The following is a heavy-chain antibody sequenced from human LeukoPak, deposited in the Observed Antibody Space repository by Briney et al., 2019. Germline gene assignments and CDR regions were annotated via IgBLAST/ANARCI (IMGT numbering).Heavy chain of an antibody. CDR3: TNIVWLDGYNFDY. J-gene: IGHJ4*02. CDR2: IRYDGSNK. CDR1: GFTFTSYG. D-gene: IGHD5-24*01. Sequence: PGGSLRLSCAASGFTFTSYGMHWVRQAPGKGLEWVAFIRYDGSNKNYADSVKGRFTISRDNSKSTLYLQMNSLRTEDTAVYYCTNIVWLDGYNFDYWGQGTLVTVSS. V-gene: IGHV3-30*02.